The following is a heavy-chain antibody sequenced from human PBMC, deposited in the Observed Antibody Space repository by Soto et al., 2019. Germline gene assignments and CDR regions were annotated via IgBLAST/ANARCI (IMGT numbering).Heavy chain of an antibody. J-gene: IGHJ3*02. CDR3: ARDTPRGYCSSTSCYYAFDI. Sequence: SETLSLSCTVSVGSIGGYYGSWIRQPPGKGLEWIGYIYYSGSTNYNPSLKSRVTISVDTSKNQFSLKLSSVTAADTAVYYCARDTPRGYCSSTSCYYAFDIWGQGTMVTVSS. D-gene: IGHD2-2*01. V-gene: IGHV4-59*01. CDR2: IYYSGST. CDR1: VGSIGGYY.